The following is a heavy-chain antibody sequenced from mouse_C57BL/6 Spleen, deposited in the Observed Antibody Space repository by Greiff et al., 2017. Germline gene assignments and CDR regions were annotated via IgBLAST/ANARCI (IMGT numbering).Heavy chain of an antibody. V-gene: IGHV1-82*01. D-gene: IGHD2-3*01. CDR1: GYAFSSSW. CDR2: IYPGDGDT. CDR3: ARWLLYYAMDY. Sequence: VQLQQSGPELVKPGASVKISCKASGYAFSSSWMNWVKQRPGKGLEWIGRIYPGDGDTNYNGKFKGKATLTADTSSSTAYMQLSSLTSEDSAVYFCARWLLYYAMDYWGQGTSVTVSS. J-gene: IGHJ4*01.